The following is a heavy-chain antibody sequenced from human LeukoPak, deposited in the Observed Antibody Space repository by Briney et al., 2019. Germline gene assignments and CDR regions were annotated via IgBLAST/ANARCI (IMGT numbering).Heavy chain of an antibody. J-gene: IGHJ4*02. CDR2: IYYSGST. D-gene: IGHD6-13*01. V-gene: IGHV4-39*01. Sequence: SETLSLTCSVSGGSISRSSYYWGWTRQPPGKGLEWIGSIYYSGSTYYNPSLMSRVTISVDTSRNQFSLKLGSVTAADTAVYYCARHGSIATGAFTYWGQGTLVTVSS. CDR1: GGSISRSSYY. CDR3: ARHGSIATGAFTY.